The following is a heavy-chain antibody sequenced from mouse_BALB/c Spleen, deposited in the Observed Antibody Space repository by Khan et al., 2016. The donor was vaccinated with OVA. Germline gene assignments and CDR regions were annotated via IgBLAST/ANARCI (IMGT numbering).Heavy chain of an antibody. CDR1: GYEFSSHW. V-gene: IGHV1-80*01. Sequence: QVQLQQSGAELVRPGSSVRISCKASGYEFSSHWMNWVKQRPGQGLEWIGQIYPGDGDTDYSGKFKGKATLTADKSSSTAYMQLSSLTSEDSAVFFRAKKVDNDYDWYFDVWGAGTTVTVSS. J-gene: IGHJ1*01. CDR3: AKKVDNDYDWYFDV. D-gene: IGHD2-4*01. CDR2: IYPGDGDT.